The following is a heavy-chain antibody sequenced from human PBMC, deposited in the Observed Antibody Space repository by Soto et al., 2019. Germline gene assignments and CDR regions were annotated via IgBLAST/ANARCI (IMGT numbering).Heavy chain of an antibody. CDR2: TGYTSKWYN. V-gene: IGHV6-1*01. CDR3: ARGKYSAFDY. J-gene: IGHJ4*02. D-gene: IGHD5-18*01. CDR1: GDRISTNNVA. Sequence: SQTLSLTCAISGDRISTNNVAWNWIRQSPSGGLEWLGRTGYTSKWYNDYAVSVRSRITINPDTSKNQFSLQLNSVTLDDTAVNYCARGKYSAFDYWGQGTLVTVSS.